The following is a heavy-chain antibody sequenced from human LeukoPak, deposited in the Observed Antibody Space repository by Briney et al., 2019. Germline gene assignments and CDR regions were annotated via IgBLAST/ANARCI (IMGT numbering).Heavy chain of an antibody. D-gene: IGHD4-11*01. CDR3: ARSRAVTFDY. CDR2: IYTSGST. J-gene: IGHJ4*02. CDR1: GGSISIGSYY. Sequence: SQTLSLTCTVSGGSISIGSYYWSWIRQPAGKGLEWIGRIYTSGSTNYNPSLKSRVTISVDTSKNQFSLKLSSVTAADTAVYYCARSRAVTFDYWGQGALVTVSS. V-gene: IGHV4-61*02.